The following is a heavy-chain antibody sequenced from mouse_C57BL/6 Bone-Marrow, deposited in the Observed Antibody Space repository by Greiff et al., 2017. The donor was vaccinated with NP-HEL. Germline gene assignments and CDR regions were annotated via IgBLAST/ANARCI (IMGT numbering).Heavy chain of an antibody. CDR3: TPPYYY. J-gene: IGHJ2*01. Sequence: EVKVEESGGGLVQPGGSMKLSCVASGFTFSNYWMNWVRQSPEKGLEWVAQIRLKSDNYATHYAESVKGRFTISREDSKSSVYLQMNNLRAEDTGIYYCTPPYYYWGQGTTLTVSS. CDR2: IRLKSDNYAT. CDR1: GFTFSNYW. V-gene: IGHV6-3*01. D-gene: IGHD1-1*01.